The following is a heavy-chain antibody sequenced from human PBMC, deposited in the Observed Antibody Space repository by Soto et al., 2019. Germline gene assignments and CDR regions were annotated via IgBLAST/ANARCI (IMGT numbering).Heavy chain of an antibody. J-gene: IGHJ5*02. CDR2: IRSKPYGGTP. D-gene: IGHD3-22*01. Sequence: GGSLRLSCTSSGFTFGDYAMNWFRQAPGKGLEWVGFIRSKPYGGTPEYAASVKGRFTISRDDSKSIAYLQMNSPKTEDTAVYYRAKSYHDPPGPWGQGTLVTVSS. CDR1: GFTFGDYA. V-gene: IGHV3-49*03. CDR3: AKSYHDPPGP.